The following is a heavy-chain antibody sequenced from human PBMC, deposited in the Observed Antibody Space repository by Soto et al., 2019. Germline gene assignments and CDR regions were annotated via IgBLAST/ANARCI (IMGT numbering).Heavy chain of an antibody. V-gene: IGHV1-69*02. CDR2: IIPILGLA. D-gene: IGHD3-22*01. J-gene: IGHJ3*02. CDR3: ASAQNYYDSSGADAFDI. CDR1: GGTFSSYT. Sequence: SVKVSCKASGGTFSSYTISWVRQAPGQGLEWMGRIIPILGLANYAQKFQGRVTITADKSTSTAYMELSSLRSEDTAVYYCASAQNYYDSSGADAFDIWGQGTMVTVSS.